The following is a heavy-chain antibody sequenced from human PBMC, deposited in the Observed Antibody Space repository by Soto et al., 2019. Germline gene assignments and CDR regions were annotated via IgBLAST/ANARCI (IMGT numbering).Heavy chain of an antibody. CDR3: ARGERITMVRGVIGY. V-gene: IGHV1-46*01. D-gene: IGHD3-10*01. CDR2: INPSGGST. CDR1: GYTFTSYY. Sequence: QVQLVQSGAEVKKPGASVKVSCKASGYTFTSYYMHWVRQAPGQGLEWMGIINPSGGSTSYAQKFQGRVTMTRDTSTSTGYMELSSLRSEDTAVYYCARGERITMVRGVIGYWGQGTLVTVSS. J-gene: IGHJ4*02.